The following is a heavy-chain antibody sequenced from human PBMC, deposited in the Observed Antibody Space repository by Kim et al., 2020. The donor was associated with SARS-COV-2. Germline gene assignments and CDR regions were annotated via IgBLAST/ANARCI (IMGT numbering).Heavy chain of an antibody. CDR2: ISPNSGST. CDR1: GYTFTGYY. Sequence: ASVKVSCKASGYTFTGYYLHWVRQAPGQGLEWMGWISPNSGSTYYAQKFQGWVTMTRDTSISTAYMELSRLTSADTALYYCATSDSSTWLNLDYWGQATLVTVSS. V-gene: IGHV1-2*04. D-gene: IGHD6-13*01. CDR3: ATSDSSTWLNLDY. J-gene: IGHJ4*02.